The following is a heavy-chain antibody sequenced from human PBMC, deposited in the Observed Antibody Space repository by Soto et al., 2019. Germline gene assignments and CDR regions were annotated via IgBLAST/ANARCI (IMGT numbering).Heavy chain of an antibody. CDR3: ARHRIEVVWRGFDF. D-gene: IGHD3-10*01. Sequence: LSLTCTVSTDSSSFTNSYWGWIRQPPGKGLQWIGSSSYNGGTFYNPSLKGRVVISFDTSKKQSSLQVTSVTAADSAVYFCARHRIEVVWRGFDFWGQGSPVTVSS. V-gene: IGHV4-39*01. CDR2: SSYNGGT. J-gene: IGHJ4*02. CDR1: TDSSSFTNSY.